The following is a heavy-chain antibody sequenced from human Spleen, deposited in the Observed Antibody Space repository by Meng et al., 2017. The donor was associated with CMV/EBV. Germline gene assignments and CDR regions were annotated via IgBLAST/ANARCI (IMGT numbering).Heavy chain of an antibody. V-gene: IGHV4-39*07. CDR3: ASSGISGRYLSYFDY. J-gene: IGHJ4*02. D-gene: IGHD6-13*01. CDR2: IYYSGST. CDR1: GGSISSSSYY. Sequence: SETLSLTCTVSGGSISSSSYYWGWIRQPPGKGLEWIGNIYYSGSTYYNPSLKSRVTISVDPSKNQFSLKLSSVTAADTAMYYCASSGISGRYLSYFDYWGQGTLVTVSS.